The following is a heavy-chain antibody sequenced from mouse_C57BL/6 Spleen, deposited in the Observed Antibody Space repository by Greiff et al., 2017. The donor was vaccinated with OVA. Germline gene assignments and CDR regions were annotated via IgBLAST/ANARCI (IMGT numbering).Heavy chain of an antibody. J-gene: IGHJ2*01. CDR2: IDPSDSET. CDR1: GYTFTSYW. V-gene: IGHV1-52*01. Sequence: QVQLQQPGAELVRPGSSVKLSCKASGYTFTSYWMHWVKQRPIQGLEWIGNIDPSDSETHYNQKFKDKATLTVDKSSSTAYMQLSSLTSEDSAVYYCARSKDYGSRYFDYWGQGTTLTVSS. CDR3: ARSKDYGSRYFDY. D-gene: IGHD1-1*01.